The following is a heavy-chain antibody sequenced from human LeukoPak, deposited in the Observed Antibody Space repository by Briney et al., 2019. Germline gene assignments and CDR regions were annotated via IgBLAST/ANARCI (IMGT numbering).Heavy chain of an antibody. J-gene: IGHJ4*02. Sequence: SETLSLTCTVSGGSISSYYWSWIRQPPGKGLEWIGYIYYSGSTNYNPSLKSRVTISVDTSKNQFSLKLSSVTAADTAVYYCARERRVYGEYYFDYWGQGTLVTVSS. CDR2: IYYSGST. V-gene: IGHV4-59*01. CDR1: GGSISSYY. D-gene: IGHD3-10*01. CDR3: ARERRVYGEYYFDY.